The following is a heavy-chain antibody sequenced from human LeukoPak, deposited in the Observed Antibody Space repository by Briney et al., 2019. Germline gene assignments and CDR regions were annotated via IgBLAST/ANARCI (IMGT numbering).Heavy chain of an antibody. D-gene: IGHD6-13*01. CDR3: ASSSGSSWYGDWFDP. CDR1: GGSFSGYY. J-gene: IGHJ5*02. Sequence: PSETLSLTCAVYGGSFSGYYWSWIRQPPGKGLEWIGEINHSGSTNYNPSLKSRVTISVDTSKNQFSLKLSSVTAADTAVYYCASSSGSSWYGDWFDPWGQGTLVTVSS. V-gene: IGHV4-34*01. CDR2: INHSGST.